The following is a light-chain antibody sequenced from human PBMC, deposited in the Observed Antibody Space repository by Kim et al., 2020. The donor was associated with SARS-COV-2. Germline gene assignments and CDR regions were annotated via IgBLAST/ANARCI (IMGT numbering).Light chain of an antibody. V-gene: IGLV1-40*01. CDR2: GNS. Sequence: QRFTISCTGSSSTSGAGYDVHWYQQLPGTAPKLLIYGNSNRPSGVPDRFSGSKSGTSASLAITGLQAEDEADYYCQSYDSSLSGSVFGGGTQLTVL. CDR1: SSTSGAGYD. J-gene: IGLJ2*01. CDR3: QSYDSSLSGSV.